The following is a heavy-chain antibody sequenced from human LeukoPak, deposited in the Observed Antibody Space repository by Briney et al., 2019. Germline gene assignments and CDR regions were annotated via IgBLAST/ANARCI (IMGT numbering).Heavy chain of an antibody. CDR1: GFTFSSYW. CDR2: IEQDGSEK. CDR3: ARVSSSSWYAFDY. D-gene: IGHD6-6*01. V-gene: IGHV3-7*01. Sequence: PGGSLRLSCAASGFTFSSYWMSWVRQAPGKGLEWVANIEQDGSEKYYVDSVKGRFTISRDNAKNSLYLQMNSLRAEDTAVYYCARVSSSSWYAFDYWGQGTLVTVSS. J-gene: IGHJ4*02.